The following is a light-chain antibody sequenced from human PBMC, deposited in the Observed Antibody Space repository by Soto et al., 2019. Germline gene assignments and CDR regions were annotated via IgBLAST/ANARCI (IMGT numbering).Light chain of an antibody. CDR2: EVS. Sequence: QSALTQPASVSGSPGQSITISCTGTSSDVGSYNLVSWYQQHPGKAPKLMIYEVSKRPSGVSNRFSGSNSGNTASLTISGLQAEDEDDYYCCSYAGSSTFGVFGGGTQLTVL. CDR3: CSYAGSSTFGV. V-gene: IGLV2-23*02. CDR1: SSDVGSYNL. J-gene: IGLJ3*02.